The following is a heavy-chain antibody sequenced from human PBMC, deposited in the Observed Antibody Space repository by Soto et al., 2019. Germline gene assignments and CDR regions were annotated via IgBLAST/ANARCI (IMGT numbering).Heavy chain of an antibody. D-gene: IGHD3-3*01. V-gene: IGHV4-59*01. J-gene: IGHJ5*02. CDR1: GGSISGYY. CDR2: IYYSGST. CDR3: ARTYYDFWSGYWRWFDP. Sequence: QVQLQESGPGLVKPSETLSLTCTVSGGSISGYYWSWIRQPPGKGLEWIGDIYYSGSTNYNPSLKSRVTISIDTSKNKFSLMLSSVTAADTAVYYCARTYYDFWSGYWRWFDPWGQGTLGTVSS.